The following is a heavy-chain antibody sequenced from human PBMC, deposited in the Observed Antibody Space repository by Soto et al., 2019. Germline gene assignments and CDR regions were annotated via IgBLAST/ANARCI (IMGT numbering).Heavy chain of an antibody. CDR3: VRDSGWAFDI. Sequence: GGSLRLSCAASGFTFSSYNMNWVRQAPGKGLEWISYMSSGSTTIYYADSVKGRFTISRDNAKNSLSLQMNSLRDEDTAVYYCVRDSGWAFDIWGLGTMVTVSS. D-gene: IGHD6-19*01. CDR1: GFTFSSYN. J-gene: IGHJ3*02. V-gene: IGHV3-48*02. CDR2: MSSGSTTI.